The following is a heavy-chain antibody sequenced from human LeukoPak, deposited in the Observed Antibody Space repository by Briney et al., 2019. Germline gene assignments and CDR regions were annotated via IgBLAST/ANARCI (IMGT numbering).Heavy chain of an antibody. CDR1: GFTFSSYA. J-gene: IGHJ3*02. V-gene: IGHV3-23*01. Sequence: QAGGSLRLSCAASGFTFSSYAMSWVRQAPGKGLEWVSFISGSGDETYYADSVKGRFTISRDNSKDTLYLQMNSLRAEDTAVYHCAKDKTYYDFWSGHDAFDIWGQGTMVTVSS. D-gene: IGHD3-3*01. CDR3: AKDKTYYDFWSGHDAFDI. CDR2: ISGSGDET.